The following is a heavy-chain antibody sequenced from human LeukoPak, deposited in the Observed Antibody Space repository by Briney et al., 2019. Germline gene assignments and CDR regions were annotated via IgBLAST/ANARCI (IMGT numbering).Heavy chain of an antibody. CDR2: INHSGST. V-gene: IGHV4-34*01. Sequence: SETLSLTCAVYGGSFSGYYWSWLRQPPGKGLEGVGEINHSGSTNYNPSLKSGVTISVDPSKIQFSLKLSSVTTADTAVYYCARGGDYGDSQPDYGMDVWGQGTTVTVSS. CDR1: GGSFSGYY. D-gene: IGHD4-17*01. J-gene: IGHJ6*02. CDR3: ARGGDYGDSQPDYGMDV.